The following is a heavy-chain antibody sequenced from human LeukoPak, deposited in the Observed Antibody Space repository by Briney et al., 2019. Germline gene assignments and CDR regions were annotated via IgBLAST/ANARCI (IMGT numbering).Heavy chain of an antibody. CDR3: ARATVTTLNYYYYMDV. Sequence: PSETLSLTCTVSGGSISSYYWSWIRQPAGKGLEWIGRIYTSGSTNCNPSLKSRVTISVDKSKNQFSLKLSSLTAADTAVYYCARATVTTLNYYYYMDVWGKGTTVTVSS. CDR1: GGSISSYY. J-gene: IGHJ6*03. CDR2: IYTSGST. D-gene: IGHD4-17*01. V-gene: IGHV4-4*07.